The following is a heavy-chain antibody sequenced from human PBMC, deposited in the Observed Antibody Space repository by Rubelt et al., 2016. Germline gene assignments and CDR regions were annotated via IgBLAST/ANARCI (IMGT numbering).Heavy chain of an antibody. CDR3: ARVTTVTNDNWFDP. V-gene: IGHV5-10-1*03. CDR1: GYSFTSYW. D-gene: IGHD4-17*01. Sequence: EVQLVQSGAEVKKPGESLRISCKGSGYSFTSYWISWVRQMPGKGLEWMGRIDPSDSYSNYSPSFEAPVTSSADKSISTAYRQWSSLKASDTAIYYCARVTTVTNDNWFDPWGQGTLVTVSS. J-gene: IGHJ5*02. CDR2: IDPSDSYS.